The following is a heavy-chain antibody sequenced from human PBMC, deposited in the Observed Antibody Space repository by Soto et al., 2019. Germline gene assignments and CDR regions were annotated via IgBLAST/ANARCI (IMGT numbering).Heavy chain of an antibody. D-gene: IGHD3-3*01. J-gene: IGHJ6*02. CDR1: GFTVSSNY. CDR3: ASWATYYDFWSGYQMSPYSYCMDV. Sequence: PGGSLRLSCAASGFTVSSNYMSWVRQAPGKGLEWVSVIYSGGSTYYADSVKGRFTISKDNSKNTLYLQMNSLRAEATAVYYCASWATYYDFWSGYQMSPYSYCMDVGGQGTSATV. CDR2: IYSGGST. V-gene: IGHV3-53*01.